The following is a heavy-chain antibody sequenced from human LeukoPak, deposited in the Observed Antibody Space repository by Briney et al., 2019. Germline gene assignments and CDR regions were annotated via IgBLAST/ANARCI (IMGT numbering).Heavy chain of an antibody. CDR1: GFTFSDYY. V-gene: IGHV3-11*04. D-gene: IGHD5-12*01. CDR3: AGSNYDSNDAFDI. Sequence: PGGSLRLSCAASGFTFSDYYMSWIRQAPGKGLEWVSYISSSGSTIYYADSVKGRFTISRDNAKNSLYLQMNSLRAEDTAVYYCAGSNYDSNDAFDIWGQGTMVTVSS. CDR2: ISSSGSTI. J-gene: IGHJ3*02.